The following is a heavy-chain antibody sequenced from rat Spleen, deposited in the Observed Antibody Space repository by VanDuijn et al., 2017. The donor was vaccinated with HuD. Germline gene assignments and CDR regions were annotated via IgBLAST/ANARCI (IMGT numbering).Heavy chain of an antibody. J-gene: IGHJ3*01. CDR2: INTGGGNP. CDR1: GFTFSDHG. CDR3: ARLGTEAIGNWFTY. Sequence: EVQLVESGGGLVQPGRSLKLSCAASGFTFSDHGMAWVRQTPTKGLEWVASINTGGGNPYYRDSVKGRFTISRDNAKNTLYLQMDSLRSEDTATYYCARLGTEAIGNWFTYWGQGTLVTVSS. V-gene: IGHV5S13*01. D-gene: IGHD1-11*01.